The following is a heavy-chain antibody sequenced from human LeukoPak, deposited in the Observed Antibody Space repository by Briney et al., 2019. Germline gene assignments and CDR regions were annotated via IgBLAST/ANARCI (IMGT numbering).Heavy chain of an antibody. CDR3: ARSGYFYDAFDI. Sequence: PGGSLRLSCAASGFTFTNYEMNWVRQAPGKGLEWVSYISSSGRTTYYADSVKGRFTISRDNAKNSLYLQMNSLRADDTAIYYCARSGYFYDAFDIWGQGTMVTVSS. CDR1: GFTFTNYE. V-gene: IGHV3-48*03. CDR2: ISSSGRTT. D-gene: IGHD3-22*01. J-gene: IGHJ3*02.